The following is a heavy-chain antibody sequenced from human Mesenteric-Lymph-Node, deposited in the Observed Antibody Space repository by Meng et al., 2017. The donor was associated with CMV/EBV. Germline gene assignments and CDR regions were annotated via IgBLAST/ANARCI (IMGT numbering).Heavy chain of an antibody. CDR2: INHSGST. V-gene: IGHV4-34*01. D-gene: IGHD3-3*01. CDR3: ARAYNFWSGYYHRPFDY. Sequence: GSFSGYYCSWIRQPPGKGLEWIGEINHSGSTNYNPSLKSRVTISVDTSKNQFSLKLSSVTAADTAVYYCARAYNFWSGYYHRPFDYWGQGTLVTVSS. J-gene: IGHJ4*02. CDR1: GSFSGYY.